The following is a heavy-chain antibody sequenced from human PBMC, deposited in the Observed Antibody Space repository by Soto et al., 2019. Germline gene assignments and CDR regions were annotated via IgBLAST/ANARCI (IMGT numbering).Heavy chain of an antibody. CDR1: GFTFPRFG. D-gene: IGHD7-27*01. J-gene: IGHJ6*02. Sequence: ESGGGVVQPGRSLRLSCAASGFTFPRFGMHWVRQAPGKGLEWVALITYEGSQIYYADAVKGRFTISRDNGDNTLSLQMDNLRPEDTATYFCAKGRGEMNWANYYGLDVWGQGTTVTVSS. V-gene: IGHV3-30*18. CDR2: ITYEGSQI. CDR3: AKGRGEMNWANYYGLDV.